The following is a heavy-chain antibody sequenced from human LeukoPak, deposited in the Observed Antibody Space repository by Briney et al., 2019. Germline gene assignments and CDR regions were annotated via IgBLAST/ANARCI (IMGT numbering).Heavy chain of an antibody. D-gene: IGHD3-22*01. V-gene: IGHV4-59*01. CDR1: GGSISNYY. J-gene: IGHJ4*02. CDR3: AREQFDESSGFYSYYFDY. Sequence: SETLSLTCTVSGGSISNYYWSWIRQPPGKGLEWIGHIYYSGSTNYNPSLKTRGTISVDTSKNQFSLRLSSVTAADTAVYYCAREQFDESSGFYSYYFDYWGQGTLVTVSS. CDR2: IYYSGST.